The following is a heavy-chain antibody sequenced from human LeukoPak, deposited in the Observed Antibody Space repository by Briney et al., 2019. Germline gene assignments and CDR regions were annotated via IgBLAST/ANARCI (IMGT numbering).Heavy chain of an antibody. D-gene: IGHD2-21*02. V-gene: IGHV1-8*01. CDR2: MNPNSGNT. J-gene: IGHJ6*03. Sequence: GASVKVSCKASGYTFTSYDINWVRQATGQGLEWMGWMNPNSGNTGYAQKFQGRVTMTRNTSISTAYMELSSLRSEDTAVYYCARVAYCGGDCYSLLGHYYYYYYMDVWGKGTTVTVSS. CDR3: ARVAYCGGDCYSLLGHYYYYYYMDV. CDR1: GYTFTSYD.